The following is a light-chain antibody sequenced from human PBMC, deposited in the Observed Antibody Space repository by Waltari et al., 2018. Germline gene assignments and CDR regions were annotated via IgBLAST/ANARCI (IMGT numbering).Light chain of an antibody. Sequence: QSALTQPASVSGSPGQSITISCTGTSSDVRGYNYVSWYQQHPGTAPKLLIYEVSNRPSGVSNRFSGSRSGNTASLTISGLQAEDEADYYCSSYTSSSTLFGGGTKLTVL. V-gene: IGLV2-14*01. CDR3: SSYTSSSTL. CDR1: SSDVRGYNY. CDR2: EVS. J-gene: IGLJ2*01.